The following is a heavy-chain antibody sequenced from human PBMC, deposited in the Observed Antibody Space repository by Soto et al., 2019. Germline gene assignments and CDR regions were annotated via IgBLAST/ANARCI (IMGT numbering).Heavy chain of an antibody. V-gene: IGHV4-31*03. D-gene: IGHD3-22*01. CDR2: IYYSGST. J-gene: IGHJ4*02. CDR3: AREMNYYDTSGDSYFDY. CDR1: GGSISSGTYH. Sequence: QVQLQESGPGLVKPSQTLSLTCTVSGGSISSGTYHWTWIRQHPEKGLEWIGYIYYSGSTYYNPSLKSRVTISVDTSKNQFSLRLSSVIAADTAVYYCAREMNYYDTSGDSYFDYWGQGTLVTVSS.